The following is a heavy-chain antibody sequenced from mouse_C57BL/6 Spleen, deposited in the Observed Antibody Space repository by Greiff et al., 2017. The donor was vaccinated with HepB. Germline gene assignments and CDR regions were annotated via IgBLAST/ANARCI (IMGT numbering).Heavy chain of an antibody. D-gene: IGHD1-1*01. CDR1: GFTFSSYA. Sequence: EVKVVESGEGLVKPGGSLKLSCAASGFTFSSYAMSWVRQTPEKRLEWVAYISSGGDYIYYADTVKGRFTISRDNARNTLYLQMSSLKSEDTAMYYCTRDRDYGSSYGYAMDYWGQGTSVTVSS. CDR2: ISSGGDYI. CDR3: TRDRDYGSSYGYAMDY. V-gene: IGHV5-9-1*02. J-gene: IGHJ4*01.